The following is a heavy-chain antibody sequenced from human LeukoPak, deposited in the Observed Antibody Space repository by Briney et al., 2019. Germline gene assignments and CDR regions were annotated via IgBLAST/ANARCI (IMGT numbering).Heavy chain of an antibody. D-gene: IGHD3-22*01. Sequence: PSETLSLTCTLPRGSISSYYWSWIRQPPGKGLEWGGCIYYSGSNDYNPSLKCRVTISVDTSKNQFSLKLSSVAAADTAVYECARRSGIYDSSGGFDYWGQGTMVTVSS. CDR2: IYYSGSN. CDR1: RGSISSYY. J-gene: IGHJ4*02. V-gene: IGHV4-59*08. CDR3: ARRSGIYDSSGGFDY.